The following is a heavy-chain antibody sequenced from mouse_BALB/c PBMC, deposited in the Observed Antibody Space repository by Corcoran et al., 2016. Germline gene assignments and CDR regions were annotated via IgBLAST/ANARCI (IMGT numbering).Heavy chain of an antibody. J-gene: IGHJ2*01. V-gene: IGHV3-6*02. D-gene: IGHD2-12*01. CDR2: ISYDGSN. Sequence: DVQLQESGPGLVKPSQSLSLTCSVTGYSITSGYYWNWIRQFPGNKLEWMGYISYDGSNNYNPSLKNRISITRDTSKNQFFLKLNSVTTEDTATYYGASGLLYYWGQGTTLTVSS. CDR3: ASGLLYY. CDR1: GYSITSGYY.